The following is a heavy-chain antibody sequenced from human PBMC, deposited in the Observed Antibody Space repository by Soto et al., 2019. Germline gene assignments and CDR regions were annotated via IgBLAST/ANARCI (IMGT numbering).Heavy chain of an antibody. J-gene: IGHJ4*02. CDR3: AVDFWSGYYTG. Sequence: ASVNVSCKASGYTFTSYGISWVRQAPGQGLEWMGWISAYNGNTNYAQKLQGRVTMTTDTSTSTAYMELRSLRSDDTAVYYCAVDFWSGYYTGWGQGTLVTVSS. V-gene: IGHV1-18*01. CDR2: ISAYNGNT. D-gene: IGHD3-3*01. CDR1: GYTFTSYG.